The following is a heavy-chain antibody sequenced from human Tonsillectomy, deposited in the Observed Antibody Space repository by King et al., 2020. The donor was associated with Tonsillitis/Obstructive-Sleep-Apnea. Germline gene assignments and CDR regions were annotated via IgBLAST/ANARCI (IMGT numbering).Heavy chain of an antibody. CDR2: IYSSGSI. CDR3: ARGTTYYDFWRGSVAFDI. CDR1: GGSISSYY. V-gene: IGHV4-59*01. D-gene: IGHD3-3*01. Sequence: QLQESGPGLVKSSETLSLTCTVSGGSISSYYWSWLRQPPGKGLEWIGYIYSSGSINYNPSHKSRVTLSVDTSKNQFSLKLSSMTAADTDVYYCARGTTYYDFWRGSVAFDIWGQGQMVTVSS. J-gene: IGHJ3*02.